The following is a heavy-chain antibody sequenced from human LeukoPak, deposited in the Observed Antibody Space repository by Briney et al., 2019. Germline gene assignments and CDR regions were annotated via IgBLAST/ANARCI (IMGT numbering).Heavy chain of an antibody. J-gene: IGHJ3*02. V-gene: IGHV3-23*01. Sequence: GGSLRLSCADSGFTFSSYAMSWVRQAPGKGLGWVSAFSGSGGSTYHADSVKGRFTISRDNSKNTLYLQMNSLRAEDTGVYYCAKDRDYVWGRDAFDIWGQGTMVTVSS. CDR2: FSGSGGST. CDR3: AKDRDYVWGRDAFDI. CDR1: GFTFSSYA. D-gene: IGHD3-16*01.